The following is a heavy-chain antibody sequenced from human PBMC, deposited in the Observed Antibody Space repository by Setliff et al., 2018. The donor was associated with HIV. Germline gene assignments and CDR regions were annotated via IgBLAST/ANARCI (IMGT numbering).Heavy chain of an antibody. V-gene: IGHV3-21*04. CDR2: ISSSSSYL. CDR3: ARDTTDDNSIFPY. D-gene: IGHD3-22*01. CDR1: GFTFSSYW. J-gene: IGHJ4*02. Sequence: PGGSLRLSCEASGFTFSSYWMSWVRQAPGKGLEWVSSISSSSSYLYYADSVKGRFTISRDNSKNTLYLQMNSLRAEDTAVYYCARDTTDDNSIFPYWGQGTLVTVSS.